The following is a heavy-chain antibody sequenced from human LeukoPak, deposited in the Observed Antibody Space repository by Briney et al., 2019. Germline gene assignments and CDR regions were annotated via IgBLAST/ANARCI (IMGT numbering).Heavy chain of an antibody. CDR2: IYSTGST. CDR1: GGSISSYY. CDR3: ARGEWLPPDY. Sequence: SETLSLTCTVSGGSISSYYWSWIRQPAGKGLEWIGHIYSTGSTNYNPSLNSRVTISVDTSKSQFSLKLSSVTAADTAVYYCARGEWLPPDYWGQGTLVTVSS. J-gene: IGHJ4*02. D-gene: IGHD3-3*01. V-gene: IGHV4-4*07.